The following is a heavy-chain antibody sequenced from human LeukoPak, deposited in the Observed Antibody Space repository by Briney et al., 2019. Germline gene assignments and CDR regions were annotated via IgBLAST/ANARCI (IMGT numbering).Heavy chain of an antibody. Sequence: PSEPLSLTCTVSGGSISSGIYFWGWIRQPPGKGLEWIASIYHNGRTFYNLSLQSRVTISVDTSKNQFSLRLSSVTAADTAVYYCARGGPYITIFGADNWFDPWGQGTLVTVS. J-gene: IGHJ5*02. CDR1: GGSISSGIYF. CDR2: IYHNGRT. V-gene: IGHV4-39*07. CDR3: ARGGPYITIFGADNWFDP. D-gene: IGHD3-3*01.